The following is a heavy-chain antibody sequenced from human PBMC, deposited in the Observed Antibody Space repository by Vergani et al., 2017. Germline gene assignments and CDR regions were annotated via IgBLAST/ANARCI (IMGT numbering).Heavy chain of an antibody. J-gene: IGHJ4*02. V-gene: IGHV3-33*01. CDR3: TRGWYYDSIAYWAY. Sequence: QVHLVESGGGVVQPGRSLRLSCAASGFTFGSFGMHWVRQAPGKGLEWVAVIWYDGRNKQYADSVKGRLTVSRDNSQSTLYLQMNSLRAEDTAMYYCTRGWYYDSIAYWAYWGQGTLVTVSS. CDR1: GFTFGSFG. D-gene: IGHD3-22*01. CDR2: IWYDGRNK.